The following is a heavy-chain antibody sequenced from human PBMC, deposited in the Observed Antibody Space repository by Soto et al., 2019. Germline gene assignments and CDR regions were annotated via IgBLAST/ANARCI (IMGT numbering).Heavy chain of an antibody. J-gene: IGHJ4*02. CDR1: GFTFSSYG. V-gene: IGHV3-33*01. D-gene: IGHD3-10*01. CDR2: IWYDGSNK. Sequence: QVQLVESGGGVVQPGRSLRLSCAASGFTFSSYGMHWVRRAPGKGLEWVAVIWYDGSNKYYADSVKGRFTISRDNSKNTLYLEMNSLSAEDTAVYYCARGRFGELLCVFDYWGQGTPVTVSS. CDR3: ARGRFGELLCVFDY.